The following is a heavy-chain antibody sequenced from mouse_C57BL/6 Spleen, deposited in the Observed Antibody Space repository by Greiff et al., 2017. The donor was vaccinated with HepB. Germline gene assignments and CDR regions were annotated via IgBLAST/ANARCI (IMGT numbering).Heavy chain of an antibody. Sequence: VQLQQSGPGLVQPSQSLSITCTVSGFSLTSYGVHWVRQSPGKGLEWLGVIWSGGSTDYNAAFISRLSISKDNSKSQVFFKMNSLQADDTAIYYCARGGTTVVPYAMDYWGQGTSVTVSS. CDR1: GFSLTSYG. J-gene: IGHJ4*01. CDR2: IWSGGST. CDR3: ARGGTTVVPYAMDY. V-gene: IGHV2-2*01. D-gene: IGHD1-1*01.